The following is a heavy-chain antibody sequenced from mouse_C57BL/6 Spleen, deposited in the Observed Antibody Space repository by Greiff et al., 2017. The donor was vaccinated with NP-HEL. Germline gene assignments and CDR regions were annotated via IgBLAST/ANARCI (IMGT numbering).Heavy chain of an antibody. V-gene: IGHV5-9-1*02. Sequence: EVKVVESGEGLVKPGGSLKLSCAASGFTFSSYAMSWVRQTPEKRLEWVAYISSGGDYIYYADTVKGRFTISRDNARNTLYLQMSSLKSEDTAMYYCTRDTNLLLGAWFAYWGQGTLVTVSA. D-gene: IGHD1-1*01. J-gene: IGHJ3*01. CDR3: TRDTNLLLGAWFAY. CDR2: ISSGGDYI. CDR1: GFTFSSYA.